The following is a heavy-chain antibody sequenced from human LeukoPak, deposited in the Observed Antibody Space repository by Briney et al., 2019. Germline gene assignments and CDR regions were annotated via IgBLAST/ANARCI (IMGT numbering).Heavy chain of an antibody. D-gene: IGHD3-10*01. CDR1: GYTFTIYD. CDR2: IRVYNGNT. CDR3: ARDKRGAFDM. Sequence: GASVKVSFTASGYTFTIYDISWVRQAPGQGLEWMGWIRVYNGNTDYSQNFQSRVSLTTDTSTSTAYMELRSLRADDTAVYYCARDKRGAFDMWGQGTMISISS. J-gene: IGHJ3*02. V-gene: IGHV1-18*01.